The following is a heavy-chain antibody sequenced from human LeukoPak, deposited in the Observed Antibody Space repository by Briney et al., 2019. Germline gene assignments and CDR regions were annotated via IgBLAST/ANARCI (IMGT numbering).Heavy chain of an antibody. CDR3: AKSGGYGLIDN. V-gene: IGHV4-39*01. CDR1: GASISTSAYY. CDR2: IYYSGST. Sequence: SETLSLTCSVSGASISTSAYYWGWIRQPPGKGLEWIGSIYYSGSTYYNASLNSRVTISIDTSKNLFSLRLNSMTAADTAVYYCAKSGGYGLIDNWGQNPGHRLL. D-gene: IGHD1-26*01. J-gene: IGHJ4*01.